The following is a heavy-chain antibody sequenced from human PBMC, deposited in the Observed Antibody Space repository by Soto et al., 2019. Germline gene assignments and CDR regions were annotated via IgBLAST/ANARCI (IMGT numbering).Heavy chain of an antibody. CDR3: ARVWTYYYDSSGPGPWFDP. J-gene: IGHJ5*02. CDR2: IYYSGST. D-gene: IGHD3-22*01. V-gene: IGHV4-30-4*01. Sequence: SETLSLTCTVSGGSISSGDYYWSWIRQPPGKGLEWIGYIYYSGSTYYNPSLKSRVTISVDTSKNQFSLKLSSVTAADTAVYYCARVWTYYYDSSGPGPWFDPWGQGTLVTVSS. CDR1: GGSISSGDYY.